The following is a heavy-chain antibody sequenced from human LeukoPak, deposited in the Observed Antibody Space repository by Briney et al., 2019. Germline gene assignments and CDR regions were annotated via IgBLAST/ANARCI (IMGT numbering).Heavy chain of an antibody. CDR3: ATRYCSGGSCQNSHFDY. V-gene: IGHV4-39*01. Sequence: NPSETLSLTCTVSGGSISSSSYYWGWVRQPPGKGLEWIGSIYYSGSTYYNPSLKSRDTISVDTSKNQFSLKLSSVTAADTAVYYCATRYCSGGSCQNSHFDYWGQGTLVTVSS. CDR2: IYYSGST. D-gene: IGHD2-15*01. CDR1: GGSISSSSYY. J-gene: IGHJ4*02.